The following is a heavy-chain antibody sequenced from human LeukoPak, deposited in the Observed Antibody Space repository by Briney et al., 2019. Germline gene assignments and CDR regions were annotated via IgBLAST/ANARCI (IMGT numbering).Heavy chain of an antibody. Sequence: GGSLRLSCAASGLTFRNYAMSWLRQAPGKGLEWVSVICANDGNTYYADAVKGRFTISRDNSKDTLYLQMDSLRAEDTAVYYCAKGSGSSCYSPCDYWGQGILVTVSS. CDR1: GLTFRNYA. D-gene: IGHD2-15*01. J-gene: IGHJ4*02. CDR3: AKGSGSSCYSPCDY. CDR2: ICANDGNT. V-gene: IGHV3-23*01.